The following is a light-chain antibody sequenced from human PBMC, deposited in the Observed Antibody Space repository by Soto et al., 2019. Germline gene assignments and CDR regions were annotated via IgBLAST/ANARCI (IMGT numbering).Light chain of an antibody. CDR2: DAS. CDR3: QHGYSTPLT. Sequence: IEVTQSPSSLAASLGDRVTITCRASQTIGTYVNWYRQKSGAAPELLIYDASTLQSGVPSRFRGGASGTDFTLTISSLQLDDFATYFCQHGYSTPLTFGGGTKVDIK. CDR1: QTIGTY. V-gene: IGKV1-39*01. J-gene: IGKJ4*01.